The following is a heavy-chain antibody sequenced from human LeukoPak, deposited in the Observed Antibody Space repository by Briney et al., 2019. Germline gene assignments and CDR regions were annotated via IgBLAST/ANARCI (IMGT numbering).Heavy chain of an antibody. CDR3: ARDHNYAFDN. CDR2: IGISSGNT. V-gene: IGHV3-48*04. D-gene: IGHD1-1*01. CDR1: GFTFSDYS. J-gene: IGHJ4*02. Sequence: GGSLRLSCGASGFTFSDYSMNWVRQAPGKGLEWISYIGISSGNTKYADSVKGRFTISGDSAKSSLYLQMNSLRVEDTAVYYCARDHNYAFDNWGQGTLVTVSS.